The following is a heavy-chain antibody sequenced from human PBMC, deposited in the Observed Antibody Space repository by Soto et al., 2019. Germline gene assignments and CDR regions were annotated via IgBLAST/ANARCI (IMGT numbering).Heavy chain of an antibody. Sequence: PGGSLRLSCAASGFTFSSYAMSWVRQAPGKGLEWVSDISGSGGSTDYADSVKGRFTISRDNSKNTLYLQMNSLRAEDTAVYYCAKAPGYSITVGFDYWGQGTLVTVSS. CDR1: GFTFSSYA. J-gene: IGHJ4*02. D-gene: IGHD6-13*01. CDR2: ISGSGGST. V-gene: IGHV3-23*01. CDR3: AKAPGYSITVGFDY.